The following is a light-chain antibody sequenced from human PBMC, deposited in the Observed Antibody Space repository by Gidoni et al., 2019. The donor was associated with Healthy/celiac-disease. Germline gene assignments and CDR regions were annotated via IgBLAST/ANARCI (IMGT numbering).Light chain of an antibody. V-gene: IGLV3-21*04. CDR1: NIGSKS. J-gene: IGLJ3*02. CDR3: QVWDSSSDHAGV. Sequence: SYVLTQPPPVSVAPGKTARITCGGNNIGSKSVHWYPQKPGQAPVLVIYYDSDRPSGIPERFSGSNSGNTATLTISRVEAGDEADYYCQVWDSSSDHAGVFGGGTKLTVL. CDR2: YDS.